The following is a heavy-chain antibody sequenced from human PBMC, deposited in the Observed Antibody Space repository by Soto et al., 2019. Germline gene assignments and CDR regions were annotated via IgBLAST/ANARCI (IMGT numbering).Heavy chain of an antibody. V-gene: IGHV1-69*06. J-gene: IGHJ6*02. CDR2: IIPIFGTS. CDR1: GGTLINYA. Sequence: QVQLVQSGAEVKKPGSSVKVSCTAAGGTLINYAISWVRQAPGQGLEWMGGIIPIFGTSNYAQKFQGRVTINAEKPTSTAYMELSRLRSEDTAIYYCARDSVRRNKPVIAWTDYHYGLDGWGQGTTVAVSS. D-gene: IGHD2-21*01. CDR3: ARDSVRRNKPVIAWTDYHYGLDG.